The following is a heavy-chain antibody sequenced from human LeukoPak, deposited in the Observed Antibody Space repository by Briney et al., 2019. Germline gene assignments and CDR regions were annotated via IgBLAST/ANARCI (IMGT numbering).Heavy chain of an antibody. D-gene: IGHD1-1*01. CDR3: ARQELERRYFDL. V-gene: IGHV4-59*08. CDR1: GGSISSYY. J-gene: IGHJ2*01. Sequence: SETLSLTCNVSGGSISSYYWSWIRQPPGKGLEWIGFVHYSGSTHYNPSLKSRVPISVDTSKNQFSLKLSSVTAADTAVYYCARQELERRYFDLWGRGTLVTVSS. CDR2: VHYSGST.